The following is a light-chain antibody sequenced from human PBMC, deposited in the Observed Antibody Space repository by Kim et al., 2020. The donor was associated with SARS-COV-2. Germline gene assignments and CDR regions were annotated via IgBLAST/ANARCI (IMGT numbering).Light chain of an antibody. V-gene: IGKV1-27*01. Sequence: ASVGDGVNITCRASQGINRDLAWYQQRPGKVPKLLIYGASTLQSGVPSRFSGGGSGTDFTLTISGLQPEDVATYYCQKYNSAPWTFGQGTKVDIK. CDR2: GAS. J-gene: IGKJ1*01. CDR3: QKYNSAPWT. CDR1: QGINRD.